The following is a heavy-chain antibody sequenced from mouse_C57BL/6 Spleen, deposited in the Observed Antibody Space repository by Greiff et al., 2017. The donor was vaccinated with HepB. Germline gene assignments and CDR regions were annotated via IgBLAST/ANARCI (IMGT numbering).Heavy chain of an antibody. Sequence: QVQLQQSGAELVKPGASVTMSCKASGYTFTSYWITWVKQRPGQGLEWIGDIYPGSGSTNYNEKFKSKATLTVDTSSSTAYMKLSSLTSEDSAVYYCARNGNYWRAMDYWGQGTSVTVSS. CDR3: ARNGNYWRAMDY. V-gene: IGHV1-55*01. CDR2: IYPGSGST. D-gene: IGHD2-1*01. CDR1: GYTFTSYW. J-gene: IGHJ4*01.